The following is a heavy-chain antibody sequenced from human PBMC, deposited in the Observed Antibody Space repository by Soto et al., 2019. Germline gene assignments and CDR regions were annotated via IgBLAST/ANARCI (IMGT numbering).Heavy chain of an antibody. J-gene: IGHJ4*02. CDR1: GFTSGNYW. CDR2: IKPDGSDK. Sequence: GSLRLSCTGSGFTSGNYWIRWVRQAPGKGLEWVTNIKPDGSDKYYADSVKGRFTISRDNAKNSLFLQMNNLTVEDPAVYYRAKENWAHLDSWGQGTLVTVSS. D-gene: IGHD7-27*01. V-gene: IGHV3-7*05. CDR3: AKENWAHLDS.